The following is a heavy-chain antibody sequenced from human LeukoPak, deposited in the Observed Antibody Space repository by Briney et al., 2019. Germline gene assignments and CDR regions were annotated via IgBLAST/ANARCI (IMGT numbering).Heavy chain of an antibody. CDR1: GGSISSSSYY. D-gene: IGHD4-17*01. Sequence: SETLSLTCTVSGGSISSSSYYWSWIRQPPGKGLEWIGYIYYSGSTNYNPSLKSRVTISVDTSKNQFSLKLSSVTAADTAVYYCARGRAGYGDYLYYFDYWGQGTLVTVSS. CDR3: ARGRAGYGDYLYYFDY. J-gene: IGHJ4*02. CDR2: IYYSGST. V-gene: IGHV4-61*05.